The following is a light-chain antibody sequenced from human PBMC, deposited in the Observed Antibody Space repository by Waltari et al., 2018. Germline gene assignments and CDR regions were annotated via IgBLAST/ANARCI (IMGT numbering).Light chain of an antibody. CDR3: QHYNSWPLT. V-gene: IGKV3-15*01. J-gene: IGKJ4*01. CDR1: QSVGDN. CDR2: GAS. Sequence: EVVMTQSPATLSMSPGERVTLSCRASQSVGDNLAWYHQKPGQAPRLLMYGASTRATGIPARFSGSWSGTQFALTISSLQSEDFAVYYCQHYNSWPLTFGGGTKVEI.